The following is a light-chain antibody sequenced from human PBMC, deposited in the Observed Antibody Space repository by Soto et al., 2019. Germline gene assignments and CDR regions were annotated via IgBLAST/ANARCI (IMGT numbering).Light chain of an antibody. J-gene: IGLJ1*01. CDR1: GSDIGGSNH. CDR3: FSHRSGDSHV. V-gene: IGLV2-8*01. CDR2: EVN. Sequence: QSALTQPPSASGSPGQSVAISWTGGGSDIGGSNHVSWYQQHPGKAPKLMIYEVNRRPSGVPDRFSGSKSGNTACLTVSGLQAEDEADYYCFSHRSGDSHVFGTGTKVTVL.